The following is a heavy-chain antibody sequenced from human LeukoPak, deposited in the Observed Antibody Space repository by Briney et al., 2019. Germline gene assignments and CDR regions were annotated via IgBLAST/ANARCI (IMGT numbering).Heavy chain of an antibody. J-gene: IGHJ4*02. CDR2: ISASGGST. CDR1: GFTFSSYA. V-gene: IGHV3-23*01. D-gene: IGHD6-19*01. CDR3: AKEGSSGWYSFFDY. Sequence: QPGGSLRLSCAASGFTFSSYAMSWVRQAPGKGLEWLSAISASGGSTYYAGSVKGRFTISRDKSKNTLYLQMTSLRAEDTAVYYCAKEGSSGWYSFFDYWGPGTLVSVS.